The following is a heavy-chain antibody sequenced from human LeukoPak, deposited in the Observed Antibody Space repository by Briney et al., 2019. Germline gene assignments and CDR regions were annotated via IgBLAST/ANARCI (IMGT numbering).Heavy chain of an antibody. CDR2: IYYTGST. D-gene: IGHD6-19*01. CDR1: GASISSYY. J-gene: IGHJ4*02. CDR3: ARDRWLDF. Sequence: SETLSLTCTVSGASISSYYWSWVRQPPGEGLEWIGYIYYTGSTNYNPSLKSRVTMSVDTSKNQLSPNLKSVTAADTAVYYCARDRWLDFWGQGTLVTVSS. V-gene: IGHV4-59*01.